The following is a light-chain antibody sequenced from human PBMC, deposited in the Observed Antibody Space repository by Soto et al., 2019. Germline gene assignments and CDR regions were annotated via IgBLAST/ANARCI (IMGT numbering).Light chain of an antibody. CDR2: EVS. J-gene: IGLJ1*01. V-gene: IGLV2-8*01. Sequence: QSALTQPPSASGSPGQSVTISCTGTSSDVGCYNYVSWYQQQPGKAPKLMIYEVSKRPSGVPDRFSGSKSGNTASLTVSGLQAEDEADYYCSSYAGSNNPYVFGTGTKLTVL. CDR3: SSYAGSNNPYV. CDR1: SSDVGCYNY.